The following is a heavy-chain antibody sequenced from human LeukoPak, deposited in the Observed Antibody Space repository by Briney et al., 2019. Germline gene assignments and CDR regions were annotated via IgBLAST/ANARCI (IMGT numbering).Heavy chain of an antibody. V-gene: IGHV3-48*03. CDR2: VSSSGSTI. J-gene: IGHJ4*02. Sequence: GGSLRLSCAASGFRFSSYEMNWVLQDPGKGLEWVPYVSSSGSTIYYADSVRGRFTISRDNAKNLLNLQMNSLRAEDTAVYYCASAYYDAGNYPYYFDYWGQGTLVTVSS. CDR3: ASAYYDAGNYPYYFDY. CDR1: GFRFSSYE. D-gene: IGHD3-10*01.